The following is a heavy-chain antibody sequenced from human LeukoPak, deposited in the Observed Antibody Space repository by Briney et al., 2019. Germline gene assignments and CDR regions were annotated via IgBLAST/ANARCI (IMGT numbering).Heavy chain of an antibody. V-gene: IGHV3-66*01. CDR1: GFTVISNY. Sequence: GGSLRLSCAVSGFTVISNYMSWVRQAPGKGLEWVSVLLSGGRTYYAGSGKRRFTISRGESKNTVDLEMNRLRAGDTSGYFCAGGGESSGYYDADYWGQGTLVTVSS. J-gene: IGHJ4*02. CDR2: LLSGGRT. CDR3: AGGGESSGYYDADY. D-gene: IGHD3-22*01.